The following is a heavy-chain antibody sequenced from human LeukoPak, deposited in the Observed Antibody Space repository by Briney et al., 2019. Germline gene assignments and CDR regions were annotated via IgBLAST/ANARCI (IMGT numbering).Heavy chain of an antibody. CDR2: FYDGGAT. CDR3: ARGDGYNFFDY. J-gene: IGHJ4*02. V-gene: IGHV3-53*01. D-gene: IGHD5-24*01. CDR1: GFSVTNNY. Sequence: GGSLRLSCAVSGFSVTNNYMSWVRQAPGKGLEGVSVFYDGGATYYADSVEGRFTISRDNSENTLYLQMKSLRAEDTAVYYCARGDGYNFFDYWGQGTLVTVSS.